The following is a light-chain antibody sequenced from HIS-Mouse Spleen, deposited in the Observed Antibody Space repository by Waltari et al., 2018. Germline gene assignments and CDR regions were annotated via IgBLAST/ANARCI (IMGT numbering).Light chain of an antibody. CDR2: RNN. CDR3: AAWDDSLSGPWV. J-gene: IGLJ3*02. Sequence: QSVLTQPPSASGTPGQRVTISCSGSSPNIGSNYVYWYQPLPGTAPKLPIYRNNRRPSGVPDRFSGSKSGTSASLAISGLRSEDEADYYCAAWDDSLSGPWVFGGGTKLTVL. CDR1: SPNIGSNY. V-gene: IGLV1-47*01.